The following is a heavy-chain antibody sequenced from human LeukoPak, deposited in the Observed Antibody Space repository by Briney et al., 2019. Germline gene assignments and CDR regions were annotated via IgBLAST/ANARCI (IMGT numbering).Heavy chain of an antibody. Sequence: PSETLSLTCTVSGGSISSSSYYWGWIRQPPGKGLEWIGYIYNGGSTYHNPSLKSRVTISMDTSKNQFYLKLTSVTAADTAVYYCARSQASGTYSGGYWGQGALVTVSS. V-gene: IGHV4-61*05. CDR2: IYNGGST. CDR1: GGSISSSSYY. CDR3: ARSQASGTYSGGY. J-gene: IGHJ4*02. D-gene: IGHD3-10*01.